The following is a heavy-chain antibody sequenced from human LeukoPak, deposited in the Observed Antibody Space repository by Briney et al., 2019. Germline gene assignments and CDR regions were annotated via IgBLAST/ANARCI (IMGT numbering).Heavy chain of an antibody. V-gene: IGHV3-11*01. CDR2: ISSSGSTI. Sequence: GGSLRLSCAASGFTFSDYYMSWIRQAPGEGLEWVSYISSSGSTIYYADSVKGRFTISRDNAKNSLYLQMNSLRAEDTAVYYCARVRRYSPGSYCSGGSCGFAFDLWGQGTMVTVSS. J-gene: IGHJ3*01. CDR1: GFTFSDYY. D-gene: IGHD2-15*01. CDR3: ARVRRYSPGSYCSGGSCGFAFDL.